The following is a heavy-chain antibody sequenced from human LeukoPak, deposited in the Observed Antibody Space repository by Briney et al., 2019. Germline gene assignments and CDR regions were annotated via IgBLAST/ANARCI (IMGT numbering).Heavy chain of an antibody. CDR3: ARGDDSSGYYWRGDSFDI. V-gene: IGHV3-23*01. J-gene: IGHJ3*02. CDR2: ISAGAST. D-gene: IGHD3-22*01. CDR1: GFTFNSYA. Sequence: GGSLRLSCAASGFTFNSYAMSWVRQAPGKVLEWVSAISAGASTYYADSVKGRFTISRDNSRNTLYLQMNSLRAEDTAVYYCARGDDSSGYYWRGDSFDIWGQGTMVTVSS.